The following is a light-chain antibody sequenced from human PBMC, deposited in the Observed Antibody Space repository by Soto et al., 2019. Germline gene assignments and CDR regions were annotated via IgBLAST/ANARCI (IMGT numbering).Light chain of an antibody. Sequence: EIVLTQSPGTLSLSPGERATLSCRASQSVSTSYLAWYQQKPGHAPRLLLYGASSRATGIPDRFSGSGSGADFTLTISRLEPEDFAVYYCQQYGSVPLTFGGGTKVEIK. CDR3: QQYGSVPLT. CDR1: QSVSTSY. V-gene: IGKV3-20*01. CDR2: GAS. J-gene: IGKJ4*01.